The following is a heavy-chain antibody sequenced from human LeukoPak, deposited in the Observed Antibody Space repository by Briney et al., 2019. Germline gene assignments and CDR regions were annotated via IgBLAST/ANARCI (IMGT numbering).Heavy chain of an antibody. Sequence: SETLSLTCTVSGGSISSSSYYWGWIRQPPGKGLEWIGSIYYSGSTYYNPSLKSRVTISVDTSKNQFSLKLSSVTAADTAVYYCARHTRSGWYGGYWFDPWGRGTLVTVSS. CDR1: GGSISSSSYY. J-gene: IGHJ5*02. CDR2: IYYSGST. D-gene: IGHD6-19*01. CDR3: ARHTRSGWYGGYWFDP. V-gene: IGHV4-39*01.